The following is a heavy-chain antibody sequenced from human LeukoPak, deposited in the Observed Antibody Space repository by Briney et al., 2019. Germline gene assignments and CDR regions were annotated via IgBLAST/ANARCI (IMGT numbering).Heavy chain of an antibody. J-gene: IGHJ4*02. D-gene: IGHD5-18*01. Sequence: ASVKVSCKASRYTFTGYYMHWVRQAPGQGLEWMGWINPNSGGTNYAQKFQGRVTMTRDTSISTAYMELSRLRSDDTAVYYCARDPFRRGYSYGYYWGQGTLVTVSS. V-gene: IGHV1-2*02. CDR1: RYTFTGYY. CDR2: INPNSGGT. CDR3: ARDPFRRGYSYGYY.